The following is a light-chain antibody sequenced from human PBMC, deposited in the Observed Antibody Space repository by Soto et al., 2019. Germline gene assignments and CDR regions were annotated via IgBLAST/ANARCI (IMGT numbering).Light chain of an antibody. CDR3: SSYGGGNNLL. V-gene: IGLV2-8*01. CDR2: EVT. J-gene: IGLJ2*01. Sequence: QSVLTQPPSASGSPGQSVTISCTGTSSDVGGYNYVSWYQQHPGKAPKLMIYEVTKRPSGVPDRCSGSKSANPASLTVSGLQSEDEADYYCSSYGGGNNLLFGGGTKLTVL. CDR1: SSDVGGYNY.